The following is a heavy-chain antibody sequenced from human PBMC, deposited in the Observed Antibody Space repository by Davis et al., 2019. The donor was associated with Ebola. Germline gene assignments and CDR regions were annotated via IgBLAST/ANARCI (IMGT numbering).Heavy chain of an antibody. CDR3: ARWNSSEYYFDY. CDR2: IWYDGSNK. J-gene: IGHJ4*01. D-gene: IGHD2/OR15-2a*01. Sequence: GESLKISCAASGFTFSSYGMHWVRQAPGKGLEWVAVIWYDGSNKYYADSVKGRFTISRDNSKNTLYLQMNSLRAEDTAVYYCARWNSSEYYFDYWDQGTLVTVSS. CDR1: GFTFSSYG. V-gene: IGHV3-33*01.